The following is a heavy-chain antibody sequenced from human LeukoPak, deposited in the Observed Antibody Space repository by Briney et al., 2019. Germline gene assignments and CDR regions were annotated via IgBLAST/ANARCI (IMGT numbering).Heavy chain of an antibody. V-gene: IGHV4-34*01. J-gene: IGHJ6*02. Sequence: SETLSLTCAVYGGSFSGYHWSWIRQPPGKGLEWIGEINHSGSTNYNPSLKSRVTISVDTSKNQFSLKLSSVTAADTAVYYCARALGYCSSTSCYGYYYYYGMDVWGQGTTVTVSS. CDR2: INHSGST. CDR1: GGSFSGYH. D-gene: IGHD2-2*01. CDR3: ARALGYCSSTSCYGYYYYYGMDV.